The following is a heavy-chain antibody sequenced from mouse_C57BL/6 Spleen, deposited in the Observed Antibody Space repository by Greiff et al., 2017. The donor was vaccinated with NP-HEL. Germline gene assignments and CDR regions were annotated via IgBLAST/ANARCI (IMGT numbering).Heavy chain of an antibody. Sequence: QVQLQQPGAELVKPGASVKVSCKASGYTFTSYWMHWVKQRPGQGLEWIGRIHPSDSDTNYNQKFKGKATLTVDKSSSTAYMQLSSLTSEDSAVYYCGLDSSAWGAMDYWGQGTSVTVSS. V-gene: IGHV1-74*01. CDR1: GYTFTSYW. D-gene: IGHD3-2*02. J-gene: IGHJ4*01. CDR3: GLDSSAWGAMDY. CDR2: IHPSDSDT.